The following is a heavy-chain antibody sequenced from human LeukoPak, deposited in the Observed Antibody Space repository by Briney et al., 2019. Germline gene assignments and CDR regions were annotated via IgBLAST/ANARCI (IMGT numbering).Heavy chain of an antibody. D-gene: IGHD6-25*01. CDR2: IKQDGNEK. CDR3: ARGPPWYFDL. V-gene: IGHV3-7*01. Sequence: GGSLRLSCATSGFTFSNYWMTWVRQAPGKAPEWVANIKQDGNEKYYVDSVKGRFTISRDNAKNTLYLQMNSLTAEDTAVYYCARGPPWYFDLWGRGTLVTVSS. J-gene: IGHJ2*01. CDR1: GFTFSNYW.